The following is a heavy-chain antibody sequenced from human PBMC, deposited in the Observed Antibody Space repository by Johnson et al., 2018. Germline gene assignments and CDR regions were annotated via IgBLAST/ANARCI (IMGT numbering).Heavy chain of an antibody. D-gene: IGHD1-20*01. CDR2: IIPVGGST. CDR1: GYTFSNYY. CDR3: AKDRKRGNWNDNALDI. Sequence: QVQLVQSGAEVKKPGASVKVSCSASGYTFSNYYIHWVRQAPGQGLEWMAMIIPVGGSTRYAQKFQGRVTVTRDTSTSTVYMELSSLRSDDTAGYFCAKDRKRGNWNDNALDIGGQGTVVTVSS. J-gene: IGHJ3*02. V-gene: IGHV1-46*01.